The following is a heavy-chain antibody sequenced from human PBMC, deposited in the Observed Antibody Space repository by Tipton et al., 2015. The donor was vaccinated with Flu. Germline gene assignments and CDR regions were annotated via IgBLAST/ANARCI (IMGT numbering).Heavy chain of an antibody. CDR3: AKYSTMIVGASYDAFDI. CDR2: IYYSGST. D-gene: IGHD1-26*01. CDR1: GGSISSSSYY. J-gene: IGHJ3*02. V-gene: IGHV4-61*05. Sequence: LRLSCTVSGGSISSSSYYWGWIRQPPGKGLEWIGYIYYSGSTNYNPSLKSRVTISVDTSKNQFSLKLSSVTAADTAVYYCAKYSTMIVGASYDAFDIWGQGTMVTVSS.